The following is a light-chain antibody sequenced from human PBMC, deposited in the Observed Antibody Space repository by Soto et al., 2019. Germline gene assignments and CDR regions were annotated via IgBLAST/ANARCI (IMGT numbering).Light chain of an antibody. Sequence: EIVMTQSPVTLSVSPGERAALSCRASQTVGSNFAWYQQRPGQAPRVLIYGTSTRATGVPARFSGSGSGTDFTLTISSLQSEDFEVYYCQQYNNWQYTFGQGTRLAIK. J-gene: IGKJ2*01. V-gene: IGKV3-15*01. CDR1: QTVGSN. CDR3: QQYNNWQYT. CDR2: GTS.